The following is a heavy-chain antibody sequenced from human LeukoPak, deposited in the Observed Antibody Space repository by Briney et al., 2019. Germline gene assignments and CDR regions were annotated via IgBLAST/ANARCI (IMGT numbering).Heavy chain of an antibody. J-gene: IGHJ4*02. V-gene: IGHV1-69*04. CDR3: ATMLEGYYFDY. CDR1: GGTFSSYA. CDR2: IIPILGIA. Sequence: ASVKVSCKASGGTFSSYAISWVRHAPGQGLEWMGRIIPILGIANYAQKFQGRVTIIADKSTSTAYMELSSLRSEDTAVYYCATMLEGYYFDYWGQGTLVTVSS. D-gene: IGHD2-8*01.